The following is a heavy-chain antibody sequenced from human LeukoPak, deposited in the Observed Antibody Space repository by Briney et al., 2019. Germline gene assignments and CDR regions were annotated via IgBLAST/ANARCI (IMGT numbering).Heavy chain of an antibody. D-gene: IGHD3-10*01. CDR3: ARDGGITMGSKNYSYYYGMDV. CDR1: CGSISSYY. CDR2: IYYSGST. J-gene: IGHJ6*02. V-gene: IGHV4-59*01. Sequence: PSETLSLTCTVSCGSISSYYWSWIRQPPGKGLEGIGYIYYSGSTNYNPSLKSRVTISVDTSKNQFSLKLSSVTAADTAVYYCARDGGITMGSKNYSYYYGMDVWGQGTTVTVSS.